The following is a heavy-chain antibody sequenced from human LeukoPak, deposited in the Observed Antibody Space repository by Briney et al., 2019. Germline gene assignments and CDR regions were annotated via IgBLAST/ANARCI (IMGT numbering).Heavy chain of an antibody. Sequence: SETLSLTCNVSGGFISSYYWSWIRQSPGKGLEWVGYIYYSGSTNYNPSLKSRVTISVETSKNQFSLKLRSVTAADTAVYYCARHSSSMVRGVIPYYFDYWGQGTLVTVSS. V-gene: IGHV4-59*08. CDR3: ARHSSSMVRGVIPYYFDY. CDR2: IYYSGST. J-gene: IGHJ4*02. CDR1: GGFISSYY. D-gene: IGHD3-10*01.